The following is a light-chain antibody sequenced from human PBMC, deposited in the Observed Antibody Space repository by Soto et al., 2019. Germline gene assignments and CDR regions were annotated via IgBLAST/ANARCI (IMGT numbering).Light chain of an antibody. CDR3: QQSYSAPGT. Sequence: IQMTQSPSSLSASVGDRVTITCRASQSISTYLNWYQQKPGKAPKLLIYAASSLQSGVPSRFSGSGSGTDFTLTITSLQPEDFATYYGQQSYSAPGTFGQGTKLEIK. CDR2: AAS. CDR1: QSISTY. J-gene: IGKJ2*01. V-gene: IGKV1-39*01.